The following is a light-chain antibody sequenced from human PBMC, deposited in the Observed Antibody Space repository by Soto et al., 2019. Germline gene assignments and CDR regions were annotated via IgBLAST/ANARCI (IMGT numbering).Light chain of an antibody. V-gene: IGLV1-44*01. CDR3: ATWDDSLSGVV. Sequence: QSVLTQPPSASGAPGQRFTISCSGSSSNIGGHAVSWYQQLPGAAPNLLIYNTNQRPSGVPDRFSGSRSGTSAPLVISGLQAEDEGDFYCATWDDSLSGVVFGGGTKLTVL. J-gene: IGLJ2*01. CDR1: SSNIGGHA. CDR2: NTN.